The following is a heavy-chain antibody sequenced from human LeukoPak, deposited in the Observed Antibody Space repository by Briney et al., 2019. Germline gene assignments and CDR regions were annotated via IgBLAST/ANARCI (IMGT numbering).Heavy chain of an antibody. J-gene: IGHJ3*02. D-gene: IGHD2-2*01. CDR2: IYHSGST. V-gene: IGHV4-30-2*01. CDR1: GGSISSGGYS. Sequence: PSETLSLTCAVSGGSISSGGYSWSWIWQPPGKGLEWIGYIYHSGSTYYNPSLKSRVTISVDRSKNQFSLKLSSVTAADTAVYYCARGRDCSSTSCLDDAFDIWGQGTMVTVSS. CDR3: ARGRDCSSTSCLDDAFDI.